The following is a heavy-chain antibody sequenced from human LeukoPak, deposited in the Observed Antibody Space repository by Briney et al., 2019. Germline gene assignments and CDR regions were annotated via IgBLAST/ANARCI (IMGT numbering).Heavy chain of an antibody. V-gene: IGHV4-4*02. CDR3: ARADSSGYYGDY. D-gene: IGHD3-22*01. Sequence: SETLSLTCAVSGGSISSSNWWSWVRQPPGKGLEWIGEIYHSGSTNYNPSLKSRVTISVDTSKNQFSLKLSSVTAADTAVYYCARADSSGYYGDYWGQGTLVTVSS. J-gene: IGHJ4*02. CDR1: GGSISSSNW. CDR2: IYHSGST.